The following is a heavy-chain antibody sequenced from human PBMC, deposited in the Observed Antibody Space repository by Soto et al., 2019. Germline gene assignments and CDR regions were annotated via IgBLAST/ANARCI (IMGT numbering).Heavy chain of an antibody. V-gene: IGHV4-34*01. Sequence: PSETLSLTCAVYGGSFSGYYWSWIRQPPGKGLEWIGEINHSGSTNYNPSLKSRVTISVDTSKNQFSLKLSSVTAVDTAVYYCARARRSSHYFDYWGQGTLVTVSS. D-gene: IGHD6-6*01. J-gene: IGHJ4*02. CDR2: INHSGST. CDR1: GGSFSGYY. CDR3: ARARRSSHYFDY.